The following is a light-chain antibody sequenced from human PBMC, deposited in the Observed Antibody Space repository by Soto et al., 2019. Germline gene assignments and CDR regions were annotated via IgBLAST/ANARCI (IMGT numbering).Light chain of an antibody. CDR2: AAS. Sequence: DIQMTQSPSSLSASVGDRVTITCRASQSISSYLNWYQQKPGKAPKLLIYAASSLQSGVPSTFSGSGSGTDFTLTISSLQPEDFATYYCQQCYSTPITFGQGTRLE. J-gene: IGKJ5*01. CDR1: QSISSY. CDR3: QQCYSTPIT. V-gene: IGKV1-39*01.